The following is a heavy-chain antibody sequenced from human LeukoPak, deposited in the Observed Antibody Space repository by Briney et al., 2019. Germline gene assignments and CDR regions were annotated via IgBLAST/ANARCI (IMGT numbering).Heavy chain of an antibody. Sequence: ASVKVSCKSSGYTFTGYGITWVRQAPGQGLEWMGWITPYNGKTNYAQSLQGRVTMTTDTSTSTAYMELRSLRSDDTAVYYCARVCHWDADNTRGDPVDYWGQGTLVTVSS. CDR2: ITPYNGKT. V-gene: IGHV1-18*01. J-gene: IGHJ4*02. CDR3: ARVCHWDADNTRGDPVDY. CDR1: GYTFTGYG. D-gene: IGHD1-1*01.